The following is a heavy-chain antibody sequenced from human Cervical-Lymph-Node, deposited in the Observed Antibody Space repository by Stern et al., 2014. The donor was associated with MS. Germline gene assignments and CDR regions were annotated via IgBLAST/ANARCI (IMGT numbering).Heavy chain of an antibody. J-gene: IGHJ4*02. Sequence: QVQLQESGPGLVKPSETLSLTCTVSGGSISGYDCSWIRQPPGKGLDWIGHIYYSGSTNYIPSLKSRVSISIDTPKNQFSLKLSSVTAADTAVYYCARSRDAYSPLAYWGQGALVTVSS. V-gene: IGHV4-59*01. CDR1: GGSISGYD. D-gene: IGHD5-24*01. CDR3: ARSRDAYSPLAY. CDR2: IYYSGST.